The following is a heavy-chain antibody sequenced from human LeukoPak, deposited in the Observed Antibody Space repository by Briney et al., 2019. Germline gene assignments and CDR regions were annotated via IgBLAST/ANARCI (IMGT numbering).Heavy chain of an antibody. Sequence: QPGGSLRLSCAASGFTFSTYAMHWVRQAPGKGLEYVSVISGNGGITSYANSVKGRFTISRDNSKNTLYLQMGGLRPEDMAVYYCAREALYDRPLDYWGQGTLVTVSS. J-gene: IGHJ4*02. D-gene: IGHD2/OR15-2a*01. CDR2: ISGNGGIT. CDR1: GFTFSTYA. V-gene: IGHV3-64*01. CDR3: AREALYDRPLDY.